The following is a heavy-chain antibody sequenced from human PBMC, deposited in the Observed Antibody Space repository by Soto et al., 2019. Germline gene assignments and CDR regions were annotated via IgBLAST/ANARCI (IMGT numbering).Heavy chain of an antibody. CDR2: IYPGDSDT. V-gene: IGHV5-51*01. CDR1: GYSFTRYW. CDR3: AILHMTTVPTSGDGMDV. Sequence: GVYLKIYCKGSGYSFTRYWIGWVLQMPGKSLEWMGIIYPGDSDTRYSPSYQGHATTSADKTIRSAYLQWSSLKASATAMYYCAILHMTTVPTSGDGMDVWGQGTTVTVSS. D-gene: IGHD4-17*01. J-gene: IGHJ6*02.